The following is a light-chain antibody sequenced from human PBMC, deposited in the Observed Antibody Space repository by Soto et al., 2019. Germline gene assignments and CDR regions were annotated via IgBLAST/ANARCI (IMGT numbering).Light chain of an antibody. CDR2: GTS. V-gene: IGKV3-20*01. CDR3: QQYGSSLFS. CDR1: QSVSSTS. Sequence: DIVLTQSPGTLSLSPGERATLSCRASQSVSSTSLAWYQQKPGQAPRLLIYGTSTRATGIRDRFSGSGSGTDFTLTISRLEPEDFAVYYCQQYGSSLFSFGPGTKVDI. J-gene: IGKJ3*01.